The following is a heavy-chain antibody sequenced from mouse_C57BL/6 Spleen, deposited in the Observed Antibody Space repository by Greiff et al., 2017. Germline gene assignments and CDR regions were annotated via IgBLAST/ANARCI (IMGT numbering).Heavy chain of an antibody. CDR3: ARGYYGKYVYAMDY. Sequence: QVQLQQPGAELVMPGASVKLSCKASGYTFTSYWMHWVKQRPGQGLEWIGEIDPSDSYTNYNQKFKGKSTLTVDKSSITAYMQLSSLTSEDSAVYYCARGYYGKYVYAMDYWGQGTSVTVSS. J-gene: IGHJ4*01. CDR1: GYTFTSYW. CDR2: IDPSDSYT. D-gene: IGHD2-1*01. V-gene: IGHV1-69*01.